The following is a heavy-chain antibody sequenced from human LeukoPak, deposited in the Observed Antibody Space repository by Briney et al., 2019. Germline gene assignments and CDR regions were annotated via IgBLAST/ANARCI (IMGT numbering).Heavy chain of an antibody. CDR3: AVTMYYYDSSGYYYGGAFDI. CDR1: GYTFTGYY. Sequence: ASVKVSCKASGYTFTGYYMHWVRQAPGQGLEWMGWINPNSGGTNYAQKRQGRVTMTRDTSISTAYMELSRLRSDDTAVYYCAVTMYYYDSSGYYYGGAFDIWGQGTMVTVSS. J-gene: IGHJ3*02. D-gene: IGHD3-22*01. CDR2: INPNSGGT. V-gene: IGHV1-2*02.